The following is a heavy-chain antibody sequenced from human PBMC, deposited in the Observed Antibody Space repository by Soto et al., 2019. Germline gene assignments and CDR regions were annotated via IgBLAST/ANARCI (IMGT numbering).Heavy chain of an antibody. CDR1: GCSFTSYW. Sequence: GESLKISCKGSGCSFTSYWIGWVRQMPGKGLEWMGIIYPGDSDTRYSPSFQGQVTISADKSISTAYLQWSSLKASDTAMYYCASGYYDFWSGYFSGFDPWGQGTLVTVSS. CDR2: IYPGDSDT. V-gene: IGHV5-51*01. D-gene: IGHD3-3*01. CDR3: ASGYYDFWSGYFSGFDP. J-gene: IGHJ5*02.